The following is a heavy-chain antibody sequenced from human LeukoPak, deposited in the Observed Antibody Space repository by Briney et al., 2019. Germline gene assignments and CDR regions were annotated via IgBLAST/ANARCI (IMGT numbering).Heavy chain of an antibody. V-gene: IGHV3-23*01. CDR2: ISGSATWI. J-gene: IGHJ4*02. CDR1: GFTFSNYA. D-gene: IGHD3-10*01. CDR3: AKREGSGSYNSHIPFDY. Sequence: GGSLRLSCAASGFTFSNYAMTWVRQAPGKGLEWVSTISGSATWIHYADSVRGRFSISRDNSKNTVYLQMNSLRAEDTAVYYCAKREGSGSYNSHIPFDYWGQGTPVTVSS.